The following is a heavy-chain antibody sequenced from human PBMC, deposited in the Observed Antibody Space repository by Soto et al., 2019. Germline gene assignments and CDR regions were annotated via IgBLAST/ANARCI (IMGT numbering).Heavy chain of an antibody. Sequence: SETLSLTCTVSGGSISSSSYYWCWIRHPPGKGLEWIGSIYYSGSTYYNPSLKSRVTISIDTSKNQFSLKLSSVTAADTAVYFCARYPRLDCWGQGTLVTVSS. V-gene: IGHV4-39*01. CDR3: ARYPRLDC. CDR1: GGSISSSSYY. J-gene: IGHJ4*02. CDR2: IYYSGST.